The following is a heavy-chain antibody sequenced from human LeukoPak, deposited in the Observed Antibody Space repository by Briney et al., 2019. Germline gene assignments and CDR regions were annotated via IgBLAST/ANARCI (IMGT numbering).Heavy chain of an antibody. Sequence: GASVKVSCKASGYTFTGYYMHWVRQAPGQGLEWMGWINPNSGGTNYAQKFQGRVTMTRDTSISTAYMELSRLRSDDTAVYYCARDGVYYDSSGYGFDPWGQGTLVTVSS. V-gene: IGHV1-2*02. J-gene: IGHJ5*02. D-gene: IGHD3-22*01. CDR2: INPNSGGT. CDR1: GYTFTGYY. CDR3: ARDGVYYDSSGYGFDP.